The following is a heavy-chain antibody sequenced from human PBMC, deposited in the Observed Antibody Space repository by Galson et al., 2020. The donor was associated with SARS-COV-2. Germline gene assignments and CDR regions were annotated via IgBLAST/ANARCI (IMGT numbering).Heavy chain of an antibody. V-gene: IGHV3-64D*06. Sequence: GGSLRLSCSASGFTFSSYAMHCVRQAPGKGLEYVSAISSNGGSTYYADSVKGRFTISRDNSKNTLYLQMSSLRAEDTAVYYCVKGYYYDSSGYYSPAFDYWGHGTLVTVSS. CDR3: VKGYYYDSSGYYSPAFDY. CDR2: ISSNGGST. D-gene: IGHD3-22*01. J-gene: IGHJ4*01. CDR1: GFTFSSYA.